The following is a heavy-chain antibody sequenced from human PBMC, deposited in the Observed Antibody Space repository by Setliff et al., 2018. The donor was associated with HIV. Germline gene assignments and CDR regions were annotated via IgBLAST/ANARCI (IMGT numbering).Heavy chain of an antibody. J-gene: IGHJ3*02. CDR2: IFSSGTT. V-gene: IGHV4-4*07. CDR3: ARSEDYYDSSGDAFEI. CDR1: GGSISSYY. D-gene: IGHD3-22*01. Sequence: SETLSLTCSVSGGSISSYYWNWIRQPAGKGLEWIGRIFSSGTTNYNPSLQSRITMSVDTSKNQFSLKLNSVTAADTAVYYCARSEDYYDSSGDAFEIWGQGTMVTVSS.